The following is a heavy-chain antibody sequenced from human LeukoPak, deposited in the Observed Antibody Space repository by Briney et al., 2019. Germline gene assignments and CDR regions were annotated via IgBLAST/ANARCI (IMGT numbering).Heavy chain of an antibody. J-gene: IGHJ6*03. CDR2: IIPIFGTA. CDR1: GGTFSSYA. Sequence: ASVKVSCKASGGTFSSYAISWVRQAPGQGLEWMGGIIPIFGTANYAQKFQGRVTITADKSTSTAYMELSSLRSEDTAVYYCARSWYCSGGSCHSPDYYYYYMDVWGKGTTVTVSS. CDR3: ARSWYCSGGSCHSPDYYYYYMDV. V-gene: IGHV1-69*06. D-gene: IGHD2-15*01.